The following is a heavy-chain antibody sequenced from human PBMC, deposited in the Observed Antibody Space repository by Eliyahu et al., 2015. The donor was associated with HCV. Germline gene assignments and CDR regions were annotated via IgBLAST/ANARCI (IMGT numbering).Heavy chain of an antibody. CDR3: ASGGGGIAVAGTGGWFDP. V-gene: IGHV4-59*01. CDR2: IXITGST. J-gene: IGHJ5*02. CDR1: GGXITTYY. Sequence: QVQLQESGPGLVKPSETLSLTCXVSGGXITTYYWSWIRQPPGKGLEWIGDIXITGSTNYNPSLKSRVTISLDTSKNQFSLNLTSVTAADTAVYYCASGGGGIAVAGTGGWFDPWGQGTLVTVSS. D-gene: IGHD6-19*01.